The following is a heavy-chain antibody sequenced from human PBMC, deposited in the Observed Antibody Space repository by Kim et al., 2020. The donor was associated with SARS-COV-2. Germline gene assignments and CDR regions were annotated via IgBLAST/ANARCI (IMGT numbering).Heavy chain of an antibody. Sequence: GGSLRLSCAASGFTFSSYWMSWVRQAPGKGLEWVANIKQDGSEKYYVDSVKGRFTISRDNAKNSLYLQMNSLRAEDTAVYYCARDQYLDYYYGMDVWGQGTTVTVSS. CDR3: ARDQYLDYYYGMDV. CDR2: IKQDGSEK. V-gene: IGHV3-7*01. J-gene: IGHJ6*02. CDR1: GFTFSSYW.